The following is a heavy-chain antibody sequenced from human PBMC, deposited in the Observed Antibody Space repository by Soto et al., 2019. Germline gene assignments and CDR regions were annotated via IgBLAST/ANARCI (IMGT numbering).Heavy chain of an antibody. CDR2: ISYDGSNK. V-gene: IGHV3-30-3*01. Sequence: GSLRLSCAASGFTFSSYAMHWVRQAPGKGLEWVAVISYDGSNKYYADSVKGRFTISRDNSKNALYLQMNSLRAEDTAVYYCARDLGRHYYYYGMDVWGQGTTVTVSS. J-gene: IGHJ6*02. D-gene: IGHD3-16*01. CDR1: GFTFSSYA. CDR3: ARDLGRHYYYYGMDV.